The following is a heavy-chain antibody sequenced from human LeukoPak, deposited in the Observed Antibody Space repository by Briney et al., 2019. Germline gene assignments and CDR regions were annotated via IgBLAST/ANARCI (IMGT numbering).Heavy chain of an antibody. CDR2: ISAYDGNT. Sequence: GASVTVSCKSSGYTFTSYGFSWVRQAPGQGLEWMGWISAYDGNTNYAQKLQGRVTMTTDTSTSTVYMELTSLRSDDTAVYYCARMGDYHLVSFFDYWGQGTLVSVSS. CDR3: ARMGDYHLVSFFDY. D-gene: IGHD4/OR15-4a*01. CDR1: GYTFTSYG. V-gene: IGHV1-18*01. J-gene: IGHJ4*02.